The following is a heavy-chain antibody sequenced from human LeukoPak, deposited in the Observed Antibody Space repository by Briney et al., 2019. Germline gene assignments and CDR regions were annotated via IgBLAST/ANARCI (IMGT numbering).Heavy chain of an antibody. CDR1: GGSISSSSYY. V-gene: IGHV4-39*01. D-gene: IGHD3-22*01. CDR3: VNPGWYYDSSGYSYYYGMDV. Sequence: SETLSLTCTVSGGSISSSSYYWGWIRQTPGKGLEWIGSIYYSGSTYYNPSLKSRVTISVDTSKNQFSLKLSSVTAADAAVYYCVNPGWYYDSSGYSYYYGMDVWGQGTTVTVSS. CDR2: IYYSGST. J-gene: IGHJ6*02.